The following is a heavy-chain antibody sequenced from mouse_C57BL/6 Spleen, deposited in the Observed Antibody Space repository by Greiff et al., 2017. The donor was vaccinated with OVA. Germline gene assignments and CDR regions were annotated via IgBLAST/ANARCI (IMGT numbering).Heavy chain of an antibody. CDR3: ARQIYDGYPGFAY. Sequence: EVQGVESGGGLVKPGGSLKLSCAASGFTFSDYGMHWVRQAPEKGLEWVAYISSGSSTIYYADTVKGRFTISRDNAKNTLFLQMTSLRSEDTAMYYCARQIYDGYPGFAYWGQGTLVTVSA. CDR2: ISSGSSTI. CDR1: GFTFSDYG. J-gene: IGHJ3*01. D-gene: IGHD2-3*01. V-gene: IGHV5-17*01.